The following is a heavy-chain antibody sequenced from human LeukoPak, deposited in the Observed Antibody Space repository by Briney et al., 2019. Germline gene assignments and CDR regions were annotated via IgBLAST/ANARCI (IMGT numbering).Heavy chain of an antibody. CDR1: GFTFSSYG. V-gene: IGHV3-30*18. D-gene: IGHD6-19*01. CDR2: ISNDGSNE. CDR3: AKDRGTSVWYLDY. J-gene: IGHJ4*02. Sequence: GESLKISCAASGFTFSSYGMHWVRQAPGKGLEWVAVISNDGSNEYYADSVKGRFTISRDNSKNTLNLQVYSLRAEDTAVYYCAKDRGTSVWYLDYWGQGTLVTVSS.